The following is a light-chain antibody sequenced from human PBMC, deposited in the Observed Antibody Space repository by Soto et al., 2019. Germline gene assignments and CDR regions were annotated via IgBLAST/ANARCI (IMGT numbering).Light chain of an antibody. V-gene: IGKV3-20*01. Sequence: EIVLTQSPGTLSLSQGERATLSCRASQSVSSSYLAWYQQKPGQAPRLLIYGASSRATGIPDRFSGSGSGTEVTRTVNERPPEEAEADYFKELKKWPPLTFGQGTKLDIK. CDR1: QSVSSSY. CDR2: GAS. CDR3: KELKKWPPLT. J-gene: IGKJ1*01.